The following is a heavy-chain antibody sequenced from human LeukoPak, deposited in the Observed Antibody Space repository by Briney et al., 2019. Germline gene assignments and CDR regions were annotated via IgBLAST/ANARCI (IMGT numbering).Heavy chain of an antibody. CDR1: GLTFNSYL. V-gene: IGHV3-74*01. CDR3: ARDFSGWYYNWFDP. CDR2: INSDGTGT. J-gene: IGHJ5*02. Sequence: PGGSLRLSCAASGLTFNSYLMHWVRQAPGKGLVWVSRINSDGTGTTYADSVKGRFTISRDNAKNTLYLQMNSLRAEDTAVYYCARDFSGWYYNWFDPWGQGTLVTVSS. D-gene: IGHD6-19*01.